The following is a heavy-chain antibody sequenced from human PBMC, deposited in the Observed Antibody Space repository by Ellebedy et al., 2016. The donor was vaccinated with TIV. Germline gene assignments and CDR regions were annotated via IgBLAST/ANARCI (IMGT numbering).Heavy chain of an antibody. Sequence: GESLKISCAASGFTFSSYSMNWVRQAPGKGLEWVSAISGPSITKLYADSVKGRFTVSRDNSKSTLYLEMSSLRIEDTAMYYCVECRLGSCQYSSFESWGQGVLVTVSS. V-gene: IGHV3-21*04. D-gene: IGHD2-15*01. J-gene: IGHJ4*02. CDR2: ISGPSITK. CDR3: VECRLGSCQYSSFES. CDR1: GFTFSSYS.